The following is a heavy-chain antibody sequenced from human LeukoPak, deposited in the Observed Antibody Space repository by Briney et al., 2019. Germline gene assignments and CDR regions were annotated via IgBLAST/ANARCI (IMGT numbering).Heavy chain of an antibody. Sequence: SETLSLTCTVSGGSISSYYWSCIRQTPGKGLEWIGYIYYSGSTNYNPSLKSRVTISVDTSKNQFSLKLSSVTAADTAVYYCARESGDYVCGSYHNWFDPWGQGTLVTVSS. CDR3: ARESGDYVCGSYHNWFDP. CDR2: IYYSGST. CDR1: GGSISSYY. J-gene: IGHJ5*02. V-gene: IGHV4-59*01. D-gene: IGHD3-16*02.